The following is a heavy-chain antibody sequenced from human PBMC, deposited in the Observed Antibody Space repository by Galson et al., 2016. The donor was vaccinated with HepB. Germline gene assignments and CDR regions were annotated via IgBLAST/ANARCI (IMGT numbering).Heavy chain of an antibody. D-gene: IGHD2-21*02. CDR2: IYFSGNS. CDR1: GGSISSHY. J-gene: IGHJ4*02. Sequence: ETLSLTCAVSGGSISSHYWSWIRQPPGKGLEWIGYIYFSGNSNYNPSLKSRVTISVDTSKNQFSLKLSSVTAADTAIYYCASQVSTDCGGGCYLFDSWGQGTLVTVYS. V-gene: IGHV4-59*11. CDR3: ASQVSTDCGGGCYLFDS.